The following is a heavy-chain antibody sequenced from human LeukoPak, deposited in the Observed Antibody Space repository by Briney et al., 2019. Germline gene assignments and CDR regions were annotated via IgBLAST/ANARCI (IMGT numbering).Heavy chain of an antibody. CDR3: ANLLIAAADY. D-gene: IGHD6-13*01. V-gene: IGHV3-23*01. J-gene: IGHJ4*02. Sequence: QTGGSLRLSCAASGFTFSSYAMSWVRQAPGKGLEWVSATSGSGGSTYYADSVKGRFTISRDSSKNTLYLQMNSLRAEDTAVYYCANLLIAAADYWGQGTLVTASS. CDR2: TSGSGGST. CDR1: GFTFSSYA.